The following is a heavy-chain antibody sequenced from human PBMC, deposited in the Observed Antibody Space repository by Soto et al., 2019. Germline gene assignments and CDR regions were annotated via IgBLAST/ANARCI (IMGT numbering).Heavy chain of an antibody. D-gene: IGHD4-17*01. CDR2: IYYSGST. CDR1: GGSISSYY. CDR3: ARAGTTVSNKWFDP. Sequence: SETLSLTCTVSGGSISSYYWSWIRQPPGKGLEWIGYIYYSGSTNYNPSLKSRVTISVDTSKNQFSLKLSSVTAADTAVYYCARAGTTVSNKWFDPWGQGTLVTVS. V-gene: IGHV4-59*01. J-gene: IGHJ5*02.